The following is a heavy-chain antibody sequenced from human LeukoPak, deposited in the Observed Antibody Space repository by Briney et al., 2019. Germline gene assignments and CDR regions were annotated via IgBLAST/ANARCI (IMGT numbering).Heavy chain of an antibody. Sequence: SETLSLTCTVSGYSISSGYYWGWIRQPPGKGLEWIGSLYHSGSTYYNPSLKSRVTISVDTSKNQFSLKMSSVTAADTAVYYCARGPQAGTSGYWGQGTLVTVSS. CDR1: GYSISSGYY. CDR3: ARGPQAGTSGY. D-gene: IGHD6-13*01. V-gene: IGHV4-38-2*02. J-gene: IGHJ4*02. CDR2: LYHSGST.